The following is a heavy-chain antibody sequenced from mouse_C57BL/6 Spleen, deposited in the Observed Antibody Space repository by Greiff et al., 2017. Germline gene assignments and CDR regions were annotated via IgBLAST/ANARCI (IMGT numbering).Heavy chain of an antibody. CDR3: ARSKRTGTSPYAMDY. CDR2: INPNYGTT. CDR1: GYSFTDYN. V-gene: IGHV1-39*01. J-gene: IGHJ4*01. D-gene: IGHD4-1*01. Sequence: LKESGPELVKPGASVKISCKASGYSFTDYNMHWVKQSNGKSLEWIGVINPNYGTTSYNQKFKGKATLTVDQSSSTAYMQLNSLTSEDSAVYDCARSKRTGTSPYAMDYWGQGTSVTVSS.